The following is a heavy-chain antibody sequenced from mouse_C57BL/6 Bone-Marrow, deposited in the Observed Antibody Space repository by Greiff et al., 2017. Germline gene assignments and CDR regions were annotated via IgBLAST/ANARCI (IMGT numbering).Heavy chain of an antibody. V-gene: IGHV14-2*01. CDR2: IDPEDGET. CDR3: ARGAFAY. CDR1: GFNINDYS. Sequence: VLLQQSGAELVKPGASVKLSCTASGFNINDYSMHWVQQTPEQGLEWIGRIDPEDGETKYAPKVQGQVTISADTSSNTAYLQLSSLTSEDTAVCYCARGAFAYWGQGTLVTVSA. J-gene: IGHJ3*01.